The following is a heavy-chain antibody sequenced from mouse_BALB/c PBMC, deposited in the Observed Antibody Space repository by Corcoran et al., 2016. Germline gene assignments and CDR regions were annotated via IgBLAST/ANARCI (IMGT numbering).Heavy chain of an antibody. Sequence: QIQLVQSGPELKKPGETVKISCKASGYTFTNYGMNWVKQAPGNGLKWMGWINTYTGEPTYADDFKGRFAFSLETSASTAYLQINNLKNEDTATYFCANYGYDYYAMDYWGQGTSVTVSS. J-gene: IGHJ4*01. D-gene: IGHD2-2*01. CDR2: INTYTGEP. CDR1: GYTFTNYG. CDR3: ANYGYDYYAMDY. V-gene: IGHV9-3-1*01.